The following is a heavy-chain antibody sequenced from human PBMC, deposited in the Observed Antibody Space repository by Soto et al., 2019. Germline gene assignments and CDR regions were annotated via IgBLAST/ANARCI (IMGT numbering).Heavy chain of an antibody. CDR3: ARDITQIWQAAGTGIDY. V-gene: IGHV3-74*01. J-gene: IGHJ4*02. CDR1: GFTFSSYW. Sequence: PGVSRILSCAASGFTFSSYWMHWVRPAPGKGLVWVSRINSDGSSTSYADSVKGRFTISRDNAKNTLYLQMNSLRAEDTAVYYCARDITQIWQAAGTGIDYWGQGTLVTVSS. CDR2: INSDGSST. D-gene: IGHD6-13*01.